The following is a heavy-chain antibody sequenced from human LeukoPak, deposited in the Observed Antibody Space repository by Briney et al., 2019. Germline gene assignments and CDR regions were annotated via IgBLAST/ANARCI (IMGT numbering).Heavy chain of an antibody. CDR1: GFTFSNYV. Sequence: PGGSLRLSCAASGFTFSNYVMGWVRQAPGKGLEWVSTISGSGGRTYYADSVKGRFTISRDNSKNTLYLQVNSLRAEDTAAYYCAKGLWDYYGSGIMYYTMDVWGQGTTVTVSS. CDR3: AKGLWDYYGSGIMYYTMDV. V-gene: IGHV3-23*01. D-gene: IGHD3-10*01. J-gene: IGHJ6*02. CDR2: ISGSGGRT.